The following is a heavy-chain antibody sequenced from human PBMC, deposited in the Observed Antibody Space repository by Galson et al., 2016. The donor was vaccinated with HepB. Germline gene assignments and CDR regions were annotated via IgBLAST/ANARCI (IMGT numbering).Heavy chain of an antibody. J-gene: IGHJ6*04. V-gene: IGHV3-23*01. CDR2: ITETGYFA. CDR3: GRDYPTMTDHYPYHVDV. D-gene: IGHD4-17*01. Sequence: SLRLSCAASGFSLSTSAMTWVRQAPGRGLEWVSAITETGYFAYYADSVRGRFTLSGDTSKNTVYLQMNYLRADDTALYYCGRDYPTMTDHYPYHVDVRGKGTAVTVSS. CDR1: GFSLSTSA.